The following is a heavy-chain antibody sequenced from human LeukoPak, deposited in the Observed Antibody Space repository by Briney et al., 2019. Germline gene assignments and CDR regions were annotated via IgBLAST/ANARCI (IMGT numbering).Heavy chain of an antibody. Sequence: GGSLRLSCVASGFTFSKYMMSWVRQAPGKGPEWVSSVSSSSTTTYYADSVKGRFSVSRDNSRNTLYLQMNTLRADDAALYYCAMTGTSTPGFDFWGQGTLVTVSS. CDR3: AMTGTSTPGFDF. CDR1: GFTFSKYM. V-gene: IGHV3-23*01. D-gene: IGHD1-7*01. CDR2: VSSSSTTT. J-gene: IGHJ4*02.